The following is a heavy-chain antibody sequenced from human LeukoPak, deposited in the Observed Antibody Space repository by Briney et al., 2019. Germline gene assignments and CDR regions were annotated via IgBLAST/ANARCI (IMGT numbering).Heavy chain of an antibody. CDR2: ITGDGSDI. J-gene: IGHJ5*02. D-gene: IGHD4-17*01. CDR1: GFTLNKYW. Sequence: GGSLRLSCEASGFTLNKYWMHWVHQAPGKGLVWVSRITGDGSDIAYADSVKGRFTVSRDDAKNTLFLQMTSLRVEDTAIYYCVRDAYTTTSNWLDPWGQGTLVTVSS. V-gene: IGHV3-74*01. CDR3: VRDAYTTTSNWLDP.